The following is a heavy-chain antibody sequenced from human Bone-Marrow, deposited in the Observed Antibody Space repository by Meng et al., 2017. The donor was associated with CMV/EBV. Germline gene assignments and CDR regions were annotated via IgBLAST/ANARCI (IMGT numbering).Heavy chain of an antibody. CDR2: ISWYSGSI. V-gene: IGHV3-9*03. Sequence: SLKISCAASGFTFDDYDMHWVRQAPGKGLEWVSGISWYSGSIGYADSVKGRFTICRDNAKNSLYLQMTSLRAEDMALYYCAKGLGGYYCYYGMDVWGQGTTVTVSS. D-gene: IGHD3/OR15-3a*01. CDR3: AKGLGGYYCYYGMDV. J-gene: IGHJ6*02. CDR1: GFTFDDYD.